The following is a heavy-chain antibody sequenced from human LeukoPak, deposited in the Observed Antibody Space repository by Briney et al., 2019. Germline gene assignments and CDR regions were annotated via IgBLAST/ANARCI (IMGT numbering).Heavy chain of an antibody. CDR3: ARGRKWFGEFVSSRNNWFDP. Sequence: SETLSLTCAVYGGSFSGYYWSWIRQPPGKGLEWIGEINHSGSTNYNPSLKSRVTISVDTSKNQFSLKLSSVTAADTAVYYCARGRKWFGEFVSSRNNWFDPWGQGTLVTVSS. J-gene: IGHJ5*02. CDR1: GGSFSGYY. CDR2: INHSGST. D-gene: IGHD3-10*01. V-gene: IGHV4-34*01.